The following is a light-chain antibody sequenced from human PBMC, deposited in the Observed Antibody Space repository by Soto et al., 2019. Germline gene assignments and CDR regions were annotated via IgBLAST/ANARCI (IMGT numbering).Light chain of an antibody. CDR1: QSVSSY. J-gene: IGKJ2*01. Sequence: EIVLTQSPATLALSPGERATLSCRASQSVSSYLAWFQQKPGQAPRLLIYVASNRATGIPARFSGSGSGTDFTLTISSLEPEYFAVYYCQQRSNWPYTFGQGTKLEI. CDR3: QQRSNWPYT. CDR2: VAS. V-gene: IGKV3-11*01.